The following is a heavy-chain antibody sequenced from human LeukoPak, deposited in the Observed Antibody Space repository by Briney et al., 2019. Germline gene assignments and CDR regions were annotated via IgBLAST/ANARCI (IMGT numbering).Heavy chain of an antibody. CDR2: ISSSGSTI. CDR1: GFTFSDYY. J-gene: IGHJ4*02. CDR3: ARTYYYGSGGYFH. Sequence: GGSLRLSCAASGFTFSDYYMSWIRQAPGKGLEWVSYISSSGSTIDYADSVKGRLTISRDNAKNSLYLQMNSLRAEDTAVYYCARTYYYGSGGYFHWGQGTLVTVSS. D-gene: IGHD3-22*01. V-gene: IGHV3-11*04.